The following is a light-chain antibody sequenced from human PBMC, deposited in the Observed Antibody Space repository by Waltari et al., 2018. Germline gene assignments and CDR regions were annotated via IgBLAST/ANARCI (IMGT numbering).Light chain of an antibody. Sequence: QSALPQPASVSGSPGQSITITCKGTSSDLGNYKYVSCYQQYPGKAPKLMIDNVSDRPSGISNRFSGSKSGNTASLTISGLQAEDEADYYCSSYTTSSTWVFGGGTKLTVL. CDR1: SSDLGNYKY. J-gene: IGLJ3*02. CDR3: SSYTTSSTWV. V-gene: IGLV2-14*03. CDR2: NVS.